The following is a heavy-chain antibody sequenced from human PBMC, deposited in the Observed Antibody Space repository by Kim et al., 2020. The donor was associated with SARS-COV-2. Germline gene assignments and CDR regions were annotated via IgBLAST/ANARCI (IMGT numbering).Heavy chain of an antibody. D-gene: IGHD5-18*01. CDR1: GGSISSYY. V-gene: IGHV4-59*01. Sequence: SETLSLTCTVSGGSISSYYWSWIRQPPGKGLEWIGYIYYSGSTNYNPSLKSRVTISVDTSKNQFSLKLSSVTAADTAVYYCARGGYTAMDPFDYWGQGTLVTVSS. CDR3: ARGGYTAMDPFDY. CDR2: IYYSGST. J-gene: IGHJ4*02.